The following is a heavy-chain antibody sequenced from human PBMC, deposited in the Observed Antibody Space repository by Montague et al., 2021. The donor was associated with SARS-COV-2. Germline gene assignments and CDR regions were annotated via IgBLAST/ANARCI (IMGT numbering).Heavy chain of an antibody. CDR1: GGSISSYY. J-gene: IGHJ6*02. CDR3: ARLARGEYYDCLSGSYEYPHYYYCIDV. D-gene: IGHD3-3*01. CDR2: IYYSGST. Sequence: SETLSLTCTVSGGSISSYYWSWFRQPPGKGLQWIGCIYYSGSTNYNNPLKSRVTISVDTTKNQFSLKLSSVIAADTTVYYCARLARGEYYDCLSGSYEYPHYYYCIDVWGQGTTVPVSS. V-gene: IGHV4-59*08.